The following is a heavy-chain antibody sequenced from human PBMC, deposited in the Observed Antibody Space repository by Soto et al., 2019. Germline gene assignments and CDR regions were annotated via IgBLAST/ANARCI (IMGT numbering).Heavy chain of an antibody. CDR2: IYYSGST. D-gene: IGHD2-15*01. CDR1: GGXISSSSYY. J-gene: IGHJ4*02. CDR3: AKPRQITSLLLYYFDY. Sequence: SETLSLTCAVSGGXISSSSYYWGWIRQPPGKGLEWIGNIYYSGSTYYNPSLKSRFTISRDNTKNSLYLQMNNLRAEDTAVYYCAKPRQITSLLLYYFDYWGQGTLVTVSS. V-gene: IGHV4-39*01.